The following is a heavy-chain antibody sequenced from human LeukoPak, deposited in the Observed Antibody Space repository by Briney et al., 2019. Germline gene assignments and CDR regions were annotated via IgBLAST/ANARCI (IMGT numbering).Heavy chain of an antibody. CDR3: ARGHRNYYDSSGYFYYFDY. Sequence: GASVKVSCKASGGTFSSYAISWVRQAPGQGLEWMGGIISIFGTANYAQKFQGRVTITADESTSTAYMELSSLRSEDTAVYYCARGHRNYYDSSGYFYYFDYWGQGTLVTVSS. J-gene: IGHJ4*02. CDR2: IISIFGTA. V-gene: IGHV1-69*13. CDR1: GGTFSSYA. D-gene: IGHD3-22*01.